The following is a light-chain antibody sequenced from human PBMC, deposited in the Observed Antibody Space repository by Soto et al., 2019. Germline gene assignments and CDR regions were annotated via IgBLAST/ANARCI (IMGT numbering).Light chain of an antibody. CDR3: SSYRIGDIPYV. J-gene: IGLJ1*01. CDR1: SSDVGGYRY. CDR2: EVS. V-gene: IGLV2-14*01. Sequence: QSVLTQPASVSGSPGQSITISCTGTSSDVGGYRYVSWFQQHPGKAPKVVIYEVSNRPSGVSNRFSGSKSGNTASLTISGLQAEDEADYHCSSYRIGDIPYVFGTGTKVTVL.